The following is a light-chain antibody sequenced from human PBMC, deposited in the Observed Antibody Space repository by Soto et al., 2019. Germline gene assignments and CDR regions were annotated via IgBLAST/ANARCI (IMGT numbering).Light chain of an antibody. V-gene: IGLV2-14*03. Sequence: QSVLTQPASVSGSPGQSITISCTGTSSDVGDHNYVAWYQQHPGKAPKLIIYDVNNRPSGISNRFSGFKSGNTASLTISWLQAEDEADYFCSSPTSISTYVFGTGTKVTVL. CDR3: SSPTSISTYV. CDR1: SSDVGDHNY. J-gene: IGLJ1*01. CDR2: DVN.